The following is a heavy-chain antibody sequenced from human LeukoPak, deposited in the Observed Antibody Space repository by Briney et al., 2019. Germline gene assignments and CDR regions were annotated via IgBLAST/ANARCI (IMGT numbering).Heavy chain of an antibody. CDR3: AKVSQQWQLLDY. J-gene: IGHJ4*02. V-gene: IGHV3-23*01. Sequence: PGGSLRLSCAASGFTFSSYAMSWVRQAPGKGLEWVSVISDTGGSAYYAASVKGRFTISRDNSKNTLYLQMNSLRAEDTAVYYCAKVSQQWQLLDYWGQGTLVTVSS. CDR2: ISDTGGSA. D-gene: IGHD6-19*01. CDR1: GFTFSSYA.